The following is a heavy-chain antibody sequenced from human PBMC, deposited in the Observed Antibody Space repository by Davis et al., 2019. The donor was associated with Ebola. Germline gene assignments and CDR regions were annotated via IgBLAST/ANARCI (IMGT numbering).Heavy chain of an antibody. V-gene: IGHV3-48*02. D-gene: IGHD2-2*01. CDR2: ISSSSSTI. CDR1: GFTFGSYA. CDR3: ARLVVPAAYLYYYYYYMDV. Sequence: LSLTCAASGFTFGSYAMTWVRQAPGKGLEWVSYISSSSSTIYYADSVKGRFTISRDNAKNSLYLQMNSLRDEDTAVYYCARLVVPAAYLYYYYYYMDVWGKGTTVTVSS. J-gene: IGHJ6*03.